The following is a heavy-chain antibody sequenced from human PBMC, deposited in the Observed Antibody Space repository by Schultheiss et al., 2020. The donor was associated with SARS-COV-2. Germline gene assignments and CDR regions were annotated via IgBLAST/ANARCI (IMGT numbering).Heavy chain of an antibody. CDR1: GFTFGDYG. D-gene: IGHD2-2*01. CDR2: ISSSSSYT. CDR3: ARMVVPAASSPVDY. V-gene: IGHV3-11*06. J-gene: IGHJ4*02. Sequence: GGSLRLSCAASGFTFGDYGLSWVRQAPGKGLEWASYISSSSSYTNYADSVKGRFTISRDNAKNSLYLQMNSLRAEDTAVYYCARMVVPAASSPVDYWGQGTLVTVSS.